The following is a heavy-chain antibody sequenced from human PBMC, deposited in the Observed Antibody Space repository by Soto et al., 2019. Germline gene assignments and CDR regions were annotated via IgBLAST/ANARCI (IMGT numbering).Heavy chain of an antibody. V-gene: IGHV3-30-3*01. CDR1: GFTFSSYA. CDR3: ARDLDTVTSPGDY. J-gene: IGHJ4*02. D-gene: IGHD4-4*01. Sequence: QVQLVESGGGVVQPGRSLRLSCAASGFTFSSYAMHWVRQAPGKGLEWVAVISYDGSNKYYADSVKGRFTISRDNSKNTLYLQMNSLRAEDTAVYYCARDLDTVTSPGDYWGQGTLVTVSS. CDR2: ISYDGSNK.